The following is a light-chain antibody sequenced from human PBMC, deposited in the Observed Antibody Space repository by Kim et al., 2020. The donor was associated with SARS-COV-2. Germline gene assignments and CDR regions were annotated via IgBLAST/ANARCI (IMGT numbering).Light chain of an antibody. J-gene: IGKJ1*01. V-gene: IGKV1-39*01. Sequence: ASVGDRVTITCRASQTISGYLNWYQQKPGRGPNLLISAASSLQSGVPSRFSGSGSGTDFTLTISSLQPEDFATYFCQQSYRTPRTFGQGTKVEI. CDR3: QQSYRTPRT. CDR1: QTISGY. CDR2: AAS.